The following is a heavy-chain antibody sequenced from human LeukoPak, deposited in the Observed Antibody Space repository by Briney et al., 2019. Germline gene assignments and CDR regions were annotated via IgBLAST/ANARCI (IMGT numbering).Heavy chain of an antibody. Sequence: SETLSLTCTVSGGSISSNYWSWIRQPPGKGLEWIGYIYSSGSAPYNPSLRSRVTISVDTSKNEFSLRLSSVTAADTAVYYCARHGTWNLDYWGQGALVTVSS. V-gene: IGHV4-59*08. CDR2: IYSSGSA. CDR1: GGSISSNY. D-gene: IGHD1-1*01. J-gene: IGHJ4*02. CDR3: ARHGTWNLDY.